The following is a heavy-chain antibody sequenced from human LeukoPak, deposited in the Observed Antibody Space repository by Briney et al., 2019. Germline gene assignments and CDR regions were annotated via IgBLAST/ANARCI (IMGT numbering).Heavy chain of an antibody. Sequence: GGSLRLSCAASGFTFSTYAMHWVRQAPGKGLEWVAVISNDATKKYYADSVKGRSTISRDNSKDTLYLQMNSLRAEDTAVYYCARGTGKYYFDSWGQGTLVTVSS. CDR3: ARGTGKYYFDS. J-gene: IGHJ4*02. CDR1: GFTFSTYA. V-gene: IGHV3-30*03. CDR2: ISNDATKK.